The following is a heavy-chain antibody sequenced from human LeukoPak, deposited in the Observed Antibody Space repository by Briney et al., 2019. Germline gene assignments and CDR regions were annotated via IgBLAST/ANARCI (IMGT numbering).Heavy chain of an antibody. CDR1: GFTFTSSA. V-gene: IGHV1-58*01. J-gene: IGHJ4*02. Sequence: SVKVSCKASGFTFTSSAVQWVRQARGQRLEWIGWIVVGSGNTNYAQKFQERVTITRDTSTSTVYMELSSLRSEDTAVYYCARVGPYYYDSSGYSPLDYWGQGTLVTVSS. CDR3: ARVGPYYYDSSGYSPLDY. CDR2: IVVGSGNT. D-gene: IGHD3-22*01.